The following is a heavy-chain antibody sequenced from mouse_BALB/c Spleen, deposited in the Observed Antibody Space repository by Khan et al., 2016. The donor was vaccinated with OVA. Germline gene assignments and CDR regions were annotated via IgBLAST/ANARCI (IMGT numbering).Heavy chain of an antibody. CDR1: GYSITSDYA. CDR3: ARDGSRYDYAMDY. J-gene: IGHJ4*01. D-gene: IGHD2-3*01. V-gene: IGHV3-2*02. CDR2: LSSSGST. Sequence: EVQLQESGPGLVKPSQSLSLTCTVTGYSITSDYAWNWIRQFPGNKLEWMGYLSSSGSTNYNPALKNRISITRDTSKNQFFLQLNSVTTEDTATYYCARDGSRYDYAMDYWGQGTSVTVSS.